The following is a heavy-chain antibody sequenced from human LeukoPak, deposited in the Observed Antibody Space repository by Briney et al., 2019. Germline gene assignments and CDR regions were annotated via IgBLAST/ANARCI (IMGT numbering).Heavy chain of an antibody. CDR1: GFKFSDFS. J-gene: IGHJ4*02. CDR2: ISSTSEYI. CDR3: AEGIATPYY. V-gene: IGHV3-21*01. D-gene: IGHD2-21*01. Sequence: GGSLRLSCAVSGFKFSDFSMNWIRQTPGKGLEWVSFISSTSEYIHYADSVGGRFTISRDNVKNSLYLQMSSLRVEDTAVYYCAEGIATPYYWGQGTLVTVSS.